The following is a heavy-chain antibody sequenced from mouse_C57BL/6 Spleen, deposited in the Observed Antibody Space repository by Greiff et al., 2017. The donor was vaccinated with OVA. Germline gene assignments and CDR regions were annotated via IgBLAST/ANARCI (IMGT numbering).Heavy chain of an antibody. V-gene: IGHV1-19*01. Sequence: VQLQQSGPVLVKPGASVKMSCKASGFTFTDYYMNWVKQSHGKSLEWIGVINPYTGGTSYNQKFKGKATLTVDKSSSTAYMELNSLTSEDTAVYYCANYGNDVGMDYWGKGTSVTVSS. CDR1: GFTFTDYY. CDR2: INPYTGGT. J-gene: IGHJ4*01. CDR3: ANYGNDVGMDY. D-gene: IGHD2-2*01.